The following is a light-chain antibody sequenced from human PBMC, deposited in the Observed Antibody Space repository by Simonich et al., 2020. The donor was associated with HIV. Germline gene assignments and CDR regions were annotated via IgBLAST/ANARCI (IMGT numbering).Light chain of an antibody. Sequence: EIVMTQSPATLFVSPGERATLSCRASQRVSSNLAWYQQKPGQAPRLLIYGASARATEIPARFSGSGSGTEFTLTISSMQSEDFAVYYCQQYNNWPPWTFGQGTKVEIK. J-gene: IGKJ1*01. V-gene: IGKV3-15*01. CDR2: GAS. CDR3: QQYNNWPPWT. CDR1: QRVSSN.